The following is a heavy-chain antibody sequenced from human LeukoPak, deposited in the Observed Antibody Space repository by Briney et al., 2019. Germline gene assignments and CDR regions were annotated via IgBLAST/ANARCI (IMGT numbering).Heavy chain of an antibody. CDR3: AREGPTSYDDYNGMDV. V-gene: IGHV3-30-3*01. CDR1: GFTFSSYA. D-gene: IGHD5-12*01. Sequence: GRSLRLSCAASGFTFSSYAMHWVRQAPGKGLEWVSVISYDGSSKYYADSEKGRFTISRDNSKNTLYLQMNSLRAEDTAVYYCAREGPTSYDDYNGMDVWGQGTTVTVSS. J-gene: IGHJ6*02. CDR2: ISYDGSSK.